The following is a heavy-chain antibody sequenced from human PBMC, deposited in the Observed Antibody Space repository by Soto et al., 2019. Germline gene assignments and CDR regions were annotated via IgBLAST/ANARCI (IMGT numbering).Heavy chain of an antibody. CDR1: GGSFSVHY. J-gene: IGHJ3*02. CDR3: AREGMDFWSGYPLGAFDI. Sequence: SETLSLTCAVYGGSFSVHYWSWIRQPPGKGLEWIAEINRSGDTNYNPSLKSRVTISADTSKNQLSLNLSSMTAADTAVYYCAREGMDFWSGYPLGAFDIWGQGTMVTVSS. D-gene: IGHD3-3*01. CDR2: INRSGDT. V-gene: IGHV4-34*01.